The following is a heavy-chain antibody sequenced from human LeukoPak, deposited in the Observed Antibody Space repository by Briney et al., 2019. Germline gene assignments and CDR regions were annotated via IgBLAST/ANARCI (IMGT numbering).Heavy chain of an antibody. V-gene: IGHV3-48*03. D-gene: IGHD6-13*01. CDR3: ARQRIAAAGTRFDP. CDR1: GFTFSSYE. Sequence: PGGSLRLSCAASGFTFSSYEMNWVRQAPGKGLEWVSYISSSGSTIYYADSVKGRFTISRDNAKNSLYLQMNSLRAEDTAVYYCARQRIAAAGTRFDPWGQGTLVTVSS. CDR2: ISSSGSTI. J-gene: IGHJ5*02.